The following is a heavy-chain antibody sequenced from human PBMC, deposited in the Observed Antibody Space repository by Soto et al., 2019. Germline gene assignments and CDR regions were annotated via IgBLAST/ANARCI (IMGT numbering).Heavy chain of an antibody. Sequence: SETLSLTCAVSGGSISNGGYSWSWIRQPPGKGLEWIGYIYYSGSTYYNPSLKSRVTISVDTSKNQFSLKLSSVTAADTAVYYCARVEDNYDSSGYYGYWGQGTLVTVSS. V-gene: IGHV4-30-2*05. J-gene: IGHJ4*02. D-gene: IGHD3-22*01. CDR1: GGSISNGGYS. CDR2: IYYSGST. CDR3: ARVEDNYDSSGYYGY.